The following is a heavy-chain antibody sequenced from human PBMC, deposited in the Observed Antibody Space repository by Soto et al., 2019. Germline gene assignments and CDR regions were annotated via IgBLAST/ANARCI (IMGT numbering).Heavy chain of an antibody. CDR3: ARGFRGTERYDFWSGPYYYYGMDV. D-gene: IGHD3-3*01. CDR2: TYYSGST. CDR1: GGSISSYY. Sequence: PSETLSLTCTVSGGSISSYYWSWIRQPPGKGLEWIGYTYYSGSTNYNPSLKSRVTISVDTSKNQFSLKLSSVTAADTAVYYCARGFRGTERYDFWSGPYYYYGMDVWGQGTTVTVSS. J-gene: IGHJ6*02. V-gene: IGHV4-59*01.